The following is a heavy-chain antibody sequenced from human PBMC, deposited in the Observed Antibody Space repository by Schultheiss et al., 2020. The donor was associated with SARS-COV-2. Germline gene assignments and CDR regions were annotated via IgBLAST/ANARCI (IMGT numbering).Heavy chain of an antibody. CDR3: ARRQWLPRYFDL. D-gene: IGHD6-19*01. CDR2: INHSGST. Sequence: GSLRLSCAVYCGSFSGYYWSWIRQPPGKGLEWIGEINHSGSTNYNPSLKSRVTISVDTSKNQFSLKLSSVTAADTAVYYCARRQWLPRYFDLWGRGTLVTVSS. V-gene: IGHV4-34*01. J-gene: IGHJ2*01. CDR1: CGSFSGYY.